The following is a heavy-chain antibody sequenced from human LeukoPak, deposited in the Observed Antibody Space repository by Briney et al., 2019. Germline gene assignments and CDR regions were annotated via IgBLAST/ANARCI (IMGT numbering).Heavy chain of an antibody. V-gene: IGHV3-23*01. CDR2: ISGSGGST. J-gene: IGHJ1*01. Sequence: GGSLRLSCAASGFTFSSYAMSWVRQAPGKGLEWVSAISGSGGSTYYADSVQGRFTIARPNSKNTMYLQMNSLNAEEAALSFCAKTMYYSDRTGYYYFQQRGQGTLVTVSS. CDR1: GFTFSSYA. D-gene: IGHD3-22*01. CDR3: AKTMYYSDRTGYYYFQQ.